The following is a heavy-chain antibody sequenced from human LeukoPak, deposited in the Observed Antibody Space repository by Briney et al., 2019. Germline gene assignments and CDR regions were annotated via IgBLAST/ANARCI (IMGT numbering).Heavy chain of an antibody. CDR2: ISAYNGNT. CDR1: GYTFTSYG. Sequence: GASVTVSCKASGYTFTSYGISWVRQAPGQGLEWMGWISAYNGNTNYAQKLQGRVTMTTDTSTSTAYMELRSLRSDDTAVYYCARGYGSGSYFPGYFDYWGQGTLVTVSS. D-gene: IGHD3-10*01. V-gene: IGHV1-18*01. CDR3: ARGYGSGSYFPGYFDY. J-gene: IGHJ4*02.